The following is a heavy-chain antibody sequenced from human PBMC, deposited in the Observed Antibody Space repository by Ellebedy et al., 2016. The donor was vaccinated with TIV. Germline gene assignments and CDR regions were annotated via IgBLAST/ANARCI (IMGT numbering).Heavy chain of an antibody. CDR1: GGSISSSSYF. J-gene: IGHJ6*02. V-gene: IGHV4-39*01. CDR2: LFYTGSS. Sequence: SETLSLTXTVSGGSISSSSYFWGWIRQPPGKGLEWIGDLFYTGSSNYNPSLQSRVTISIHTSNNQFSLNLNPVTAADTAVYFCARRSPAGGMDVWGQGTTVTVSS. CDR3: ARRSPAGGMDV.